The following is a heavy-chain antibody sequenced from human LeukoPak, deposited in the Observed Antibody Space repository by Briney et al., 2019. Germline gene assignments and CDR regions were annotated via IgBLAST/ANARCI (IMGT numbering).Heavy chain of an antibody. CDR1: GFTFSRYS. CDR2: INSKSDTI. Sequence: GSLRLSCVASGFTFSRYSMNWVRQAPGKGLEWVSYINSKSDTIYYADSVKGRFTISRDNAKNSLYLQMNSLRAEDTAVYYCARGGYSYDLTYFDYWGQGTLVTVSS. J-gene: IGHJ4*02. CDR3: ARGGYSYDLTYFDY. D-gene: IGHD5-18*01. V-gene: IGHV3-48*04.